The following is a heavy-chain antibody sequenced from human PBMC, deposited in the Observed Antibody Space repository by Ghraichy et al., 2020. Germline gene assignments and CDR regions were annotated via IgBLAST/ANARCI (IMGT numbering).Heavy chain of an antibody. D-gene: IGHD3-3*01. V-gene: IGHV3-21*01. CDR2: IESGGSFT. CDR3: ARGDQTLFGVVTVEYFQH. Sequence: ESLNISCAVSGFSLDTYSLNWVRQAPGKGLEWVSSIESGGSFTFYAESVKGRFTISRDNSKNSVYLQLNSLRAEDTAVYYCARGDQTLFGVVTVEYFQHWGQGTLVTVSS. J-gene: IGHJ1*01. CDR1: GFSLDTYS.